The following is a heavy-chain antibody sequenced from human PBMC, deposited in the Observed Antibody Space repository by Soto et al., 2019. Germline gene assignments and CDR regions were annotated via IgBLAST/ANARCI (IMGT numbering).Heavy chain of an antibody. Sequence: SETMSLTCPVAGGSISSGNCYWSWNRQPPGKGLEWIGFMSYSGSTSYNASLKSRVTISVDTSKSQFSLNLSFVTAADTAVYYCATMGTPGTGLNYFDNWGQGTLVPVSS. V-gene: IGHV4-30-4*01. CDR2: MSYSGST. J-gene: IGHJ4*02. D-gene: IGHD1-7*01. CDR1: GGSISSGNCY. CDR3: ATMGTPGTGLNYFDN.